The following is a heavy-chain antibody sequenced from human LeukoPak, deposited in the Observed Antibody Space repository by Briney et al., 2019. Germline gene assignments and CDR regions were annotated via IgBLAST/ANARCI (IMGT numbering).Heavy chain of an antibody. CDR3: ATTPGKVWFGELSR. V-gene: IGHV1-69*06. D-gene: IGHD3-10*01. J-gene: IGHJ4*02. Sequence: GASVKVSCKASGGTFSSYAISWVRQAPGQGLEWMGGIIPIFGTANYAQKFQGRVTITADKSTSTAYMELSSLRSEDTAVYYCATTPGKVWFGELSRWGQGTLVTVSS. CDR1: GGTFSSYA. CDR2: IIPIFGTA.